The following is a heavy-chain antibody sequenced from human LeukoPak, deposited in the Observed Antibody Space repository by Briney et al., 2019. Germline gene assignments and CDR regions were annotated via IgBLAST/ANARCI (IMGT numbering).Heavy chain of an antibody. J-gene: IGHJ4*02. Sequence: GASVKVSCKASGYTFTSYAMHWVRQAPGQRLEWMGWINAGNGNTKYSQEFQGRVTITRDTSASTAYMELSSLRSEDMAVYYCARGAPVGWSFYSGYDYWGQGTLVTVSS. V-gene: IGHV1-3*03. D-gene: IGHD6-19*01. CDR2: INAGNGNT. CDR3: ARGAPVGWSFYSGYDY. CDR1: GYTFTSYA.